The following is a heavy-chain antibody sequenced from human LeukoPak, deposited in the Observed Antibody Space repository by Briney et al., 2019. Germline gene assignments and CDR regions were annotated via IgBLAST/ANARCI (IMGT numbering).Heavy chain of an antibody. CDR1: GYTFTGYY. J-gene: IGHJ3*02. CDR3: ARESLPTTVTTGGAFDI. V-gene: IGHV1-2*02. Sequence: GASVKVSCKASGYTFTGYYMHWVRQAPGQGLEWMGWINPNSGGTNYAQKFQGRVTMTRDTSISTAYMELNRLRSDDTAVYYCARESLPTTVTTGGAFDIWGQGTMVTVSS. CDR2: INPNSGGT. D-gene: IGHD4-17*01.